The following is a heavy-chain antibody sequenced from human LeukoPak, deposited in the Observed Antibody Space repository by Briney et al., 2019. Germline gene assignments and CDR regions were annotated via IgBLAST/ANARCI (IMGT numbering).Heavy chain of an antibody. J-gene: IGHJ5*02. V-gene: IGHV5-51*01. CDR1: GYSFTTYW. CDR3: ARFSGSSFDKNWFDP. D-gene: IGHD3-10*01. CDR2: ISPGDSET. Sequence: GESLKISCKASGYSFTTYWIGWVRQVPGKGLEWMGIISPGDSETRYSPSFRGQVTLSADKSITTAYLQWNSLQASDTAMYYCARFSGSSFDKNWFDPWGQGTLVTLSS.